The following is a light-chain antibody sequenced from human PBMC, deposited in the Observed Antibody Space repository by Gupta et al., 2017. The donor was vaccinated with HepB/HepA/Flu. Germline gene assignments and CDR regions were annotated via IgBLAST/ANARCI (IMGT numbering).Light chain of an antibody. J-gene: IGKJ2*01. Sequence: NQLTQSPATRPASVGDNVTTLCRARQSFGKYLVWYQQQPGQAPKMLIDATSTLQSGVSSIFSSSGSETEFILTSSSLQPEYSATYHCQHSYSSLYTFGRGTKLEIK. CDR2: ATS. V-gene: IGKV1-5*02. CDR3: QHSYSSLYT. CDR1: QSFGKY.